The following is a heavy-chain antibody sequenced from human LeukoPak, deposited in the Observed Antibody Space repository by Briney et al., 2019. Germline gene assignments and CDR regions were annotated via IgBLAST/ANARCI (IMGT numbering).Heavy chain of an antibody. V-gene: IGHV1-69*05. D-gene: IGHD4-17*01. Sequence: GASVKVSCKASGGTFSSYAISWVRQAPGQGLEWMGGIIPIFGTANNAQKLQGRVTITTDESTSTAYMELSSLRSEDTAVYYCATVTPTPRYYYYYYMDVWGKGTTVTVSS. J-gene: IGHJ6*03. CDR1: GGTFSSYA. CDR2: IIPIFGTA. CDR3: ATVTPTPRYYYYYYMDV.